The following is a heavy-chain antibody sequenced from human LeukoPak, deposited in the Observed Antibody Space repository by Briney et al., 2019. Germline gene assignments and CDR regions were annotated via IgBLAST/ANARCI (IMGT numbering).Heavy chain of an antibody. CDR3: ARRQCTSSSCYLDY. D-gene: IGHD2-2*01. V-gene: IGHV3-64*01. Sequence: GGSLRLSCAASGFTFNIFAINWVHQAPGKGLEYVSAVSADGGGTYYANSVKGRFTISRDNSKNMLYLQMGSLRGDDMAVYYCARRQCTSSSCYLDYWGQGTLVTVSS. CDR1: GFTFNIFA. J-gene: IGHJ4*02. CDR2: VSADGGGT.